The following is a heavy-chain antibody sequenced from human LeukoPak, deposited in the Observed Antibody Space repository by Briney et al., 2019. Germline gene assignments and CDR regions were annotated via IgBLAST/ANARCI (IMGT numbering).Heavy chain of an antibody. D-gene: IGHD3-10*01. Sequence: PSETLSLTCTVSGGSISSYYWSWIRQPPGKGLEWIGYIYYSGSTNYNPSLKSRVTISVDTSKNQFSLKLSSVTAADTAVYYCARRTVYYYGSGSYPLYYFDYWGQGTLVTVSS. CDR3: ARRTVYYYGSGSYPLYYFDY. CDR1: GGSISSYY. V-gene: IGHV4-59*08. CDR2: IYYSGST. J-gene: IGHJ4*02.